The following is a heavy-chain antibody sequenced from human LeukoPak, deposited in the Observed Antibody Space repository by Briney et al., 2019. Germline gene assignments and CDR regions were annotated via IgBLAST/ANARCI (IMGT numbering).Heavy chain of an antibody. D-gene: IGHD3-10*01. V-gene: IGHV4-59*01. CDR1: GGSISSYY. Sequence: SETLSLTCTVSGGSISSYYWSWIRQPPGKGLEWIGYIYYSGSTNYNPSLKSRVTISVDTSKNQFSLKLSSVTAADTAVYYCARGTWEYYGSGSYYRNDYWGQGTLVTVSS. J-gene: IGHJ4*02. CDR2: IYYSGST. CDR3: ARGTWEYYGSGSYYRNDY.